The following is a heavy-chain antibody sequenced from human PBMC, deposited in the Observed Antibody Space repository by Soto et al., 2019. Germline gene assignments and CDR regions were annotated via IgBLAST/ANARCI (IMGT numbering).Heavy chain of an antibody. Sequence: EVQLVESGGGLVKPGGSLRLSCAASGFTFSSYSMNWVRQAPGKGLERVSSISSSSSYIYYADSVKGRFTISRDNAKNSLYLQMNSLRAEDAAVYYCARDKGYCSGGSCYRDYWGQGTLVTVSS. CDR3: ARDKGYCSGGSCYRDY. CDR2: ISSSSSYI. D-gene: IGHD2-15*01. V-gene: IGHV3-21*01. J-gene: IGHJ4*02. CDR1: GFTFSSYS.